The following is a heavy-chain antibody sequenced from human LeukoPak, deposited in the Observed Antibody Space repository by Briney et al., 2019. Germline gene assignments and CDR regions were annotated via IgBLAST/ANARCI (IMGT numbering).Heavy chain of an antibody. CDR2: IKQDGSEK. J-gene: IGHJ3*02. V-gene: IGHV3-7*01. Sequence: GGSLRLSCAASGFTVSSNYMSWVRQAPGKGLEWVANIKQDGSEKYYVDSVKGRFTISRDNAKNSLYLQMNSLRAEDTALYYCARGGYGDYGVNRAFDIWGQGTMVTVSS. CDR3: ARGGYGDYGVNRAFDI. CDR1: GFTVSSNY. D-gene: IGHD4-17*01.